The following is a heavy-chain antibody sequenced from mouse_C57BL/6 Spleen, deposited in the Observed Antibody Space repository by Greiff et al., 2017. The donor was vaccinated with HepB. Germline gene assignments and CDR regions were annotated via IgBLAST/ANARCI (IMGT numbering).Heavy chain of an antibody. CDR3: TRSSGSWYAMDY. CDR2: IDPETGGT. V-gene: IGHV1-15*01. Sequence: QVHVKQSGAELVRPGASVTLSCKASGYTFTDYEMHWVKQTPVHGLEWIGAIDPETGGTAYNQKFKGKAILTADKSSSTAYMELRSLTSEDSAVYYCTRSSGSWYAMDYWGQGTSVTVSS. D-gene: IGHD1-3*01. CDR1: GYTFTDYE. J-gene: IGHJ4*01.